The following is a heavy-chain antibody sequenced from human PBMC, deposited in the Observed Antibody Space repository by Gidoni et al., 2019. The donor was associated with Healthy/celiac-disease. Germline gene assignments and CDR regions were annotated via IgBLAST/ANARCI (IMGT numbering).Heavy chain of an antibody. CDR1: GFTFSGSA. CDR3: TRLLWFGELQDY. D-gene: IGHD3-10*01. Sequence: EVQLVESGGGLVQPGGARKLSCAASGFTFSGSAMHWVRQASGKGPGWVGRIRSKANSYATAYAASVKGRFTISRDDSKNTAYLQMNSLKTEDTAVYYCTRLLWFGELQDYWGQGTLVTVSS. CDR2: IRSKANSYAT. J-gene: IGHJ4*02. V-gene: IGHV3-73*01.